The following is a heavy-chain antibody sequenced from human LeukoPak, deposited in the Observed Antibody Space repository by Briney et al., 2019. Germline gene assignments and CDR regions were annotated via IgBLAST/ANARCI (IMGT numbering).Heavy chain of an antibody. V-gene: IGHV4-59*08. CDR3: ARLHYDFWSGPYYFDY. D-gene: IGHD3-3*01. CDR2: VYYSGST. CDR1: GGSITTYY. Sequence: PSETLSLTCTFSGGSITTYYWSWIRQPPGRGLEWIGYVYYSGSTKYNPSLKSRVTISVDTSRNQFSLKLNSVTAADSAVYYCARLHYDFWSGPYYFDYWGQGTLVTVSS. J-gene: IGHJ4*02.